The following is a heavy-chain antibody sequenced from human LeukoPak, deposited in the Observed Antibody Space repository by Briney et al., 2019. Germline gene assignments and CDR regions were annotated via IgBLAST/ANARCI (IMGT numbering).Heavy chain of an antibody. J-gene: IGHJ5*02. Sequence: SETLSLTCTVSGGSISSYYWGWIRQPAGKGLEWIGRIYTSGSTNYNPSLKSRVTMSVDTSKNQFSLKLSSVTAADTAVYYCARSEPVYSSSWYWFDPWGQGTLVTVSS. CDR1: GGSISSYY. D-gene: IGHD6-13*01. CDR2: IYTSGST. V-gene: IGHV4-4*07. CDR3: ARSEPVYSSSWYWFDP.